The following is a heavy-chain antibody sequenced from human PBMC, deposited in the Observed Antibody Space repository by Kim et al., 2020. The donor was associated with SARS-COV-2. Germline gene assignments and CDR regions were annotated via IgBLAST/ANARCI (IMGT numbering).Heavy chain of an antibody. V-gene: IGHV3-15*01. CDR2: IKSKTDGGTT. Sequence: GGSLRLSCAASGFTFSNAWMSWVRQAPGKGLEWVGRIKSKTDGGTTDYAATGKGRFTISKDDSKNMLYLQMNRLKTEDTAEYYCTTGIVTIEMATIGAFDIWGQGTMGPVSS. J-gene: IGHJ3*02. D-gene: IGHD5-12*01. CDR3: TTGIVTIEMATIGAFDI. CDR1: GFTFSNAW.